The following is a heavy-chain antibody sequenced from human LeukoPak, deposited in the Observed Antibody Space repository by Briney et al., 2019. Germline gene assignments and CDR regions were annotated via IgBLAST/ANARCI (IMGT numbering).Heavy chain of an antibody. Sequence: PGGSLRLSCTASGFTFSSYDMSWVRQAPGKGLEWVSTISGSGNGAYYANSVKGRFTISRDNSKNTVYLQMNSLRAEDTAVYYCAKTTTGYSSGRFPGWPVDYWGQGTLVTVSS. CDR3: AKTTTGYSSGRFPGWPVDY. CDR2: ISGSGNGA. CDR1: GFTFSSYD. D-gene: IGHD6-19*01. V-gene: IGHV3-23*01. J-gene: IGHJ4*02.